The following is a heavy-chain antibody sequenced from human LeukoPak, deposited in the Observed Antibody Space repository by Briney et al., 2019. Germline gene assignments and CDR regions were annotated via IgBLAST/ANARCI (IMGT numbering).Heavy chain of an antibody. Sequence: PGGSLRLSCAASGFTFSSYNMNWVRHVPGKGLEWVSYISSGRSTMYYADSVKGRFTISRDNAKNSLYLQMNSLRVEDTAVYYCARGPSESNYFDYWGQGTLVTVSS. D-gene: IGHD3-3*01. V-gene: IGHV3-48*01. J-gene: IGHJ4*02. CDR3: ARGPSESNYFDY. CDR1: GFTFSSYN. CDR2: ISSGRSTM.